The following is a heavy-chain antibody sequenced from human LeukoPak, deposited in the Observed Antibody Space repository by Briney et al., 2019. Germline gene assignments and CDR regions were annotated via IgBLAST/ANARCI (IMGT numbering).Heavy chain of an antibody. V-gene: IGHV5-51*01. CDR1: GYSFTNYW. J-gene: IGHJ4*02. CDR3: ARRIGSGWYDY. D-gene: IGHD6-19*01. Sequence: GESLKISCKGSGYSFTNYWIAWVRQMPGKGLECMGIIYPGDSDTRYSPSFQGQVTISADKSISTANLQWSSLKASDTAMYYCARRIGSGWYDYWGQGTLVTVSS. CDR2: IYPGDSDT.